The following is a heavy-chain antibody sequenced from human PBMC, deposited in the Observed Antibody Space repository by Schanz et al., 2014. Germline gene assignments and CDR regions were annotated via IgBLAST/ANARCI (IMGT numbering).Heavy chain of an antibody. V-gene: IGHV1-2*06. D-gene: IGHD1-1*01. CDR3: VRELSGGTFDY. CDR1: GYRFIGYY. J-gene: IGHJ4*02. Sequence: QVLLVQSGAEVKKPGASVKVSCKASGYRFIGYYVHWVRQAPGQGLEWMGRVSPYSGDTNYAQMFQGRVTMTTDTSISTAYMELNSLRSDDTAVYYCVRELSGGTFDYWGQGALVTVSS. CDR2: VSPYSGDT.